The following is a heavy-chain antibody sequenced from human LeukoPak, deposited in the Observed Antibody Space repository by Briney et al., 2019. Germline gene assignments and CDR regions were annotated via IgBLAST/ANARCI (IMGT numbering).Heavy chain of an antibody. CDR1: GGSISSGGYS. CDR3: ARAHMARFGY. CDR2: IYHSGST. V-gene: IGHV4-30-2*01. J-gene: IGHJ4*02. D-gene: IGHD2-21*01. Sequence: PSQTLSLTCAVSGGSISSGGYSWSWIRQPPGKGLEWIGYIYHSGSTYYNPSLKSRVTISVDRSKNQFSLKLSSVTAADTAVYYCARAHMARFGYWGQGTLVTVSS.